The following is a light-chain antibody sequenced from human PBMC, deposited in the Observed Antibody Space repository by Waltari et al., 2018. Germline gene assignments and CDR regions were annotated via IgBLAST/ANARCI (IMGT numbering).Light chain of an antibody. J-gene: IGLJ1*01. V-gene: IGLV2-14*03. Sequence: SALTQPASVSGSPGQSITISCTGTSRDVGGSYYVSWYRQHPGKAPKLMIYAVSNRPSGVSNRFSGSKSGNTASLTISGLQAEDEADYYCSSYSSSSTRVFGTGTKVTVL. CDR1: SRDVGGSYY. CDR3: SSYSSSSTRV. CDR2: AVS.